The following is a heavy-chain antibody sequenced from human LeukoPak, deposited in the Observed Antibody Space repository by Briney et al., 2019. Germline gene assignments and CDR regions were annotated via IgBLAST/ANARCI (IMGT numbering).Heavy chain of an antibody. CDR3: AKWNRMTTVVKGWFDP. D-gene: IGHD4-23*01. Sequence: PGGSLRLSCAASGFTFSSYAMSWVRQAPWKGLEWVSAISGSGGSTYYADSVKGRFTISRDNSKNTLYLQMNSLRAEDTAVYYCAKWNRMTTVVKGWFDPWGQGTLVTVSS. J-gene: IGHJ5*02. CDR2: ISGSGGST. CDR1: GFTFSSYA. V-gene: IGHV3-23*01.